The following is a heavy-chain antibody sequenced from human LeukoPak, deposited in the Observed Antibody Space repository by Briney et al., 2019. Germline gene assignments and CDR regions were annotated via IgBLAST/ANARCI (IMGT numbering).Heavy chain of an antibody. CDR3: ARSYCSGGSCSAFDI. J-gene: IGHJ3*02. Sequence: SETLSLTCTVPGGSISSYYWSWIRQPPGKGLEWIGYIYYSGSTKYNPSLKSRVTISVDTSKNQFSLKLSSVSAADTAVYYCARSYCSGGSCSAFDIWGQGTMVTVSS. V-gene: IGHV4-59*01. CDR2: IYYSGST. CDR1: GGSISSYY. D-gene: IGHD2-15*01.